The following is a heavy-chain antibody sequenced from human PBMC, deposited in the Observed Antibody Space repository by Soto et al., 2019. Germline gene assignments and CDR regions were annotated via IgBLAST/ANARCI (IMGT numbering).Heavy chain of an antibody. D-gene: IGHD5-18*01. J-gene: IGHJ4*02. Sequence: PSETLSLTCAVSGGSISSGGYSWSWIRQPPGKGLEWIGYVYHSGSTYYNPSLKSRVTISVDRSKNQFSLKLSSVTAADTAVYYCARANSFEFYFDSWGQGTLVTVSS. CDR2: VYHSGST. CDR1: GGSISSGGYS. V-gene: IGHV4-30-2*01. CDR3: ARANSFEFYFDS.